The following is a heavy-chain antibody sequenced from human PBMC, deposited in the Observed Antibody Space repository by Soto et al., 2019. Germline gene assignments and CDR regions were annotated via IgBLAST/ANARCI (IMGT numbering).Heavy chain of an antibody. J-gene: IGHJ3*01. CDR2: IWYDGSYT. V-gene: IGHV3-33*03. CDR3: AKGRLAVAAGSFDS. CDR1: GFPLDRYA. D-gene: IGHD6-19*01. Sequence: GGTLRLSCAAAGFPLDRYAIHWVRQAPGKGLEWVAAIWYDGSYTYYGESVKGRFLISRDNSKNTVFLEMNSLRAEDAAVYFCAKGRLAVAAGSFDSWGPGTRVTFSS.